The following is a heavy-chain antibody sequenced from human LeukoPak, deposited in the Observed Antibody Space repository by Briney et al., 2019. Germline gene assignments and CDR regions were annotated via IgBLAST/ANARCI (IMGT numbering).Heavy chain of an antibody. CDR3: ATYGVAVGATDY. J-gene: IGHJ4*02. D-gene: IGHD2-15*01. Sequence: GGSLRLSCVASGFTFSKRWMTWVRQAPGKGLEWVANINNEDGSEKYYVDSVKGRFTISRDNAKNSLFLQMNGLRVEDTAVYYCATYGVAVGATDYWGQGTLVTVSS. CDR1: GFTFSKRW. V-gene: IGHV3-7*01. CDR2: INNEDGSEK.